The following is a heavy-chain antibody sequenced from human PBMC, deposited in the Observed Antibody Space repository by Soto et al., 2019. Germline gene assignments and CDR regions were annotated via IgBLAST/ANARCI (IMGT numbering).Heavy chain of an antibody. CDR2: IRSKAYGGTT. Sequence: GGSLRLSCTASGFTFGDYAMSWFRQAPGKGLEWVGLIRSKAYGGTTEYAASVKGRFTISRDDSKSIAYLQMNSLKTEDTAVYYCTRDLAYYDSSGDYIWFDPWGQGTLVTVSS. D-gene: IGHD3-22*01. J-gene: IGHJ5*02. V-gene: IGHV3-49*03. CDR3: TRDLAYYDSSGDYIWFDP. CDR1: GFTFGDYA.